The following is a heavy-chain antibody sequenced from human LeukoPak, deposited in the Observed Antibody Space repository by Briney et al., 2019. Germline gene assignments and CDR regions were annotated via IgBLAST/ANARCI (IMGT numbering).Heavy chain of an antibody. Sequence: PGGSLRLSCAASGFTFSNYAMSWVRQAPGKGLEWVSGISGSGGSSYYADSVKGRFTISRDNAKNTLYLQMNSLRVEDTALYYCARSFSNTVRGVGDSWGQGTLVTGSS. V-gene: IGHV3-23*01. CDR2: ISGSGGSS. CDR1: GFTFSNYA. CDR3: ARSFSNTVRGVGDS. J-gene: IGHJ4*02. D-gene: IGHD3-10*01.